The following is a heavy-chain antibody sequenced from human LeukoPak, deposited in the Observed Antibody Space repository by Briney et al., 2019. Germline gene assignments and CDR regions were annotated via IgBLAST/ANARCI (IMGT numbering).Heavy chain of an antibody. V-gene: IGHV6-1*01. Sequence: SQTLSLTCAISGDSVSSNSADWNWIRQSPSRGLECLGRTYYRSKWYNDYAVSVKSRITINPDTSKNQFSLQLNSVTPEDTAVYYCARASSRAAPAGYFDYWGQGTLVTVSS. CDR3: ARASSRAAPAGYFDY. CDR2: TYYRSKWYN. J-gene: IGHJ4*02. CDR1: GDSVSSNSAD. D-gene: IGHD5/OR15-5a*01.